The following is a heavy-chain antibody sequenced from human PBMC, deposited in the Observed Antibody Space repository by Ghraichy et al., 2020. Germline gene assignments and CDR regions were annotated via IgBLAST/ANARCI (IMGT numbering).Heavy chain of an antibody. J-gene: IGHJ5*02. CDR3: ARGWGGGYCSGGGCYPGDL. Sequence: ASVKVSCRASGYTFTDYYIHWLRQAPGQGPEWMGWITPISGAIIYAQKFQGRVTMTRETTITTAYMELRGLKSDDTAIYFCARGWGGGYCSGGGCYPGDLWGQGTLVTVSS. D-gene: IGHD2-15*01. CDR2: ITPISGAI. CDR1: GYTFTDYY. V-gene: IGHV1-2*02.